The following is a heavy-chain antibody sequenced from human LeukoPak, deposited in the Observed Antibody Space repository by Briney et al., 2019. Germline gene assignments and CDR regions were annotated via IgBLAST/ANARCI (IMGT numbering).Heavy chain of an antibody. CDR2: TYYRSKWYN. V-gene: IGHV6-1*01. CDR1: GDSVSSNSAA. J-gene: IGHJ4*02. Sequence: SQTLSLTCAISGDSVSSNSAAWNWIRQSPSRGLEWLGRTYYRSKWYNDYAVSVKSRITINPDTSKNQFSLQLNSVTPEDTAVYYCARDYEYSSGWCLAGFDYWGQGTLVTVSS. CDR3: ARDYEYSSGWCLAGFDY. D-gene: IGHD6-19*01.